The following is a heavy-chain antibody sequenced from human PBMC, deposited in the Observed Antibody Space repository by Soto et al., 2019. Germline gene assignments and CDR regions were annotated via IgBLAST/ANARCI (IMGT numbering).Heavy chain of an antibody. Sequence: GGSLRLSCAASGFTFSNAWMNWVRQTPGKGLEWVGRIKSKTDGGTTDYAAPVKGRFTISRDDSKNTLYLQMNSLKTEDTAVYYCTTDSVGYYGGMDVWGQGTTVTVSS. J-gene: IGHJ6*02. CDR3: TTDSVGYYGGMDV. V-gene: IGHV3-15*07. CDR2: IKSKTDGGTT. CDR1: GFTFSNAW. D-gene: IGHD4-17*01.